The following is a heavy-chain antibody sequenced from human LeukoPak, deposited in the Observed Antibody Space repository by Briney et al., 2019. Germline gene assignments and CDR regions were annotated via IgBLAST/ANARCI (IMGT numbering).Heavy chain of an antibody. J-gene: IGHJ5*02. Sequence: GGSLRLSCAASGFTFDDYAMHWVRPAPGKGLEWVSLISGDGGSTYYADSVRGRFTISRDNSKNSLYLQMNSLRTEDTALYYCAKTAYDFWSGQSPFNWFDPWGQGTLVTVSS. CDR1: GFTFDDYA. V-gene: IGHV3-43*02. CDR2: ISGDGGST. D-gene: IGHD3-3*01. CDR3: AKTAYDFWSGQSPFNWFDP.